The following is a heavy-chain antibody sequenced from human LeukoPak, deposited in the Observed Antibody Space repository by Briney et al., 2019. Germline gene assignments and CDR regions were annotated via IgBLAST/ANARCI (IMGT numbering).Heavy chain of an antibody. V-gene: IGHV1-18*04. D-gene: IGHD3-22*01. CDR3: ARDFDSRGYYYVRNAFDI. CDR1: GYTFTSHY. Sequence: GASVKVSCKTSGYTFTSHYMHWVRQAPGQGLEWMGWISAYNGNTNYAQKLQGRVTMTTDTSTSTAYMELRSLRSDDTAVYYCARDFDSRGYYYVRNAFDIWGQGTMVTVSS. CDR2: ISAYNGNT. J-gene: IGHJ3*02.